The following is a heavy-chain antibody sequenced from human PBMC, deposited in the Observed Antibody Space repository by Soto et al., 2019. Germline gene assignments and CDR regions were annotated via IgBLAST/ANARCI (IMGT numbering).Heavy chain of an antibody. CDR2: VYHSGST. D-gene: IGHD7-27*01. Sequence: QVQLQESGPGLVKPSQTLSLTCSVSGDSIRGGGHYWNWIRQFPGKGLEWIGYVYHSGSTHYNPSIRGRLTISIATSKNQFSLRLISVTAADTALYYCARDTGLAPTVWGYWGHGTQVTVSS. CDR3: ARDTGLAPTVWGY. CDR1: GDSIRGGGHY. J-gene: IGHJ4*03. V-gene: IGHV4-31*03.